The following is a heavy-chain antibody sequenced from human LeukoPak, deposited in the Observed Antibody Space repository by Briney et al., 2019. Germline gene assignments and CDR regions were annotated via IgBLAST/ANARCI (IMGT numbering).Heavy chain of an antibody. J-gene: IGHJ4*02. CDR2: INPNSGGT. Sequence: ASVKVSCKASGYTFTCYYMHWVRQAPGQGLEWMGWINPNSGGTNYAQKFQGRVTMTRDTSISTAYMELSRLRSDDTAVYYCARKVRSGGSCYGYWGQGTLVTVSS. V-gene: IGHV1-2*02. CDR1: GYTFTCYY. D-gene: IGHD2-15*01. CDR3: ARKVRSGGSCYGY.